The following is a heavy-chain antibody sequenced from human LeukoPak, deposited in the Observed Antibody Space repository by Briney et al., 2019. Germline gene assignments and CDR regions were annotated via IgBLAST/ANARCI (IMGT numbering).Heavy chain of an antibody. D-gene: IGHD3-10*01. CDR3: AKRGVVIRVILVGFHKQAYYFDS. J-gene: IGHJ4*02. CDR2: ISDSGGAT. CDR1: GITLSNYG. V-gene: IGHV3-23*01. Sequence: GGSLRLSCAVSGITLSNYGMSWVRQAPGKGLEWVAGISDSGGATNYADSVKGRFTISRDNPKNTLYLQMNSLRAEDTAVYLCAKRGVVIRVILVGFHKQAYYFDSWGQGALVTVSS.